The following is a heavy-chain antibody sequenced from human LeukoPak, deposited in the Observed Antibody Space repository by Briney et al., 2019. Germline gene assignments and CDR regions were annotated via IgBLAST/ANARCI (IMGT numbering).Heavy chain of an antibody. D-gene: IGHD2-8*02. CDR1: GYTFTSYY. CDR2: INPNSGGT. CDR3: ARNVAITGTCDY. Sequence: ASVKVSCKASGYTFTSYYMHWVRQAPGQGLEWMGWINPNSGGTNYAEKFQGRVTMTRDTSISTAYMELSRLRSDDTAVYYCARNVAITGTCDYWGQGTLVTVSS. J-gene: IGHJ4*02. V-gene: IGHV1-2*02.